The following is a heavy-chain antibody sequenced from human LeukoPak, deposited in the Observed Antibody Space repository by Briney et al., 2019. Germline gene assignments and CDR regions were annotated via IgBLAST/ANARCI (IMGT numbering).Heavy chain of an antibody. V-gene: IGHV1-69*01. CDR2: IIPIFGTA. Sequence: SVKVSCKASGGTFDSYAISWVRQAPGQGLEWMGGIIPIFGTANYAQKFQGRVTITADESTSTAYMELSSLRSEDTAVYYCAKGRGSTSIYDYWGQGTLVTVSS. CDR1: GGTFDSYA. D-gene: IGHD2-2*01. CDR3: AKGRGSTSIYDY. J-gene: IGHJ4*02.